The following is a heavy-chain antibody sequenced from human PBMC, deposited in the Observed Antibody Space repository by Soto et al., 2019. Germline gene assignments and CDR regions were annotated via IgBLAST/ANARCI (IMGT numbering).Heavy chain of an antibody. D-gene: IGHD2-21*02. CDR1: GYSFTSYW. CDR3: AAIVVVTAAWAFDI. Sequence: GESLKISCKGSGYSFTSYWIAWLRQMPGKGLEWMGIIYPGDSDTRYSPSFQGQVTFSADKSISTAYLQWSSLKASDTAMYYCAAIVVVTAAWAFDIWGQGTMVTVSS. V-gene: IGHV5-51*01. CDR2: IYPGDSDT. J-gene: IGHJ3*02.